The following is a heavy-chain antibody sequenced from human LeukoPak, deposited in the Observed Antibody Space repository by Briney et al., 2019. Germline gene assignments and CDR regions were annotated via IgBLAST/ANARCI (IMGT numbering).Heavy chain of an antibody. CDR3: ARDSDLEWGDNWFDP. V-gene: IGHV1-3*01. CDR1: GYTFTNYA. J-gene: IGHJ5*02. CDR2: IHAGNGNT. Sequence: ASVTVSCKASGYTFTNYAMHWLRQAPGQRLEWMGWIHAGNGNTKYSQKFLGRVTITRDISASTAYMELSSLRSEDTAVYFCARDSDLEWGDNWFDPWGQGTQVTVSS. D-gene: IGHD1-26*01.